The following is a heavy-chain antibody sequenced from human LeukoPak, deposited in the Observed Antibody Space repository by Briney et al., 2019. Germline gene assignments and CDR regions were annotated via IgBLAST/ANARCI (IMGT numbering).Heavy chain of an antibody. D-gene: IGHD3-9*01. Sequence: GGSLRLSCAASGVTFSSYAMSWVRQAPGKGLEWVSAISGSGGSTYYADSVKGRFTISRDNSKNTLDLQMNSLRVEDTAVYHCAKITPIDIVTGYSYRPDAFDIWGQGTMVTVSS. V-gene: IGHV3-23*01. CDR3: AKITPIDIVTGYSYRPDAFDI. J-gene: IGHJ3*02. CDR1: GVTFSSYA. CDR2: ISGSGGST.